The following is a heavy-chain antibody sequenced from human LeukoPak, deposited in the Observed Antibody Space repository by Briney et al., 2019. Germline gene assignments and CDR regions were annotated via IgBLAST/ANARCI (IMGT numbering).Heavy chain of an antibody. Sequence: GGSLRLSCAASGFTFSSYGMHWVRQAPGKGLEWVAVIWYDGSNKYYADSVKGRFTISRDNSKNTLYLQMNSLRAEDTAVYYCAREGYSYGNGAFDIWGQGTMVTVSS. CDR1: GFTFSSYG. CDR2: IWYDGSNK. D-gene: IGHD5-18*01. V-gene: IGHV3-33*01. J-gene: IGHJ3*02. CDR3: AREGYSYGNGAFDI.